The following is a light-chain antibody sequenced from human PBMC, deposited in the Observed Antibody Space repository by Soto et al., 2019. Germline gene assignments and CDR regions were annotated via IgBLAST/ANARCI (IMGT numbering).Light chain of an antibody. Sequence: DIVMTQSPDSLAVSLGERATINCKSSQSVLYSSNNKNYLAWYQQKPGQPPKLLIYWASTRESGVPDRFSGSGSWTDFTLTISSLQAEDVAVYYCQQYYGTPITFGQGTRLEIK. CDR2: WAS. CDR1: QSVLYSSNNKNY. J-gene: IGKJ5*01. V-gene: IGKV4-1*01. CDR3: QQYYGTPIT.